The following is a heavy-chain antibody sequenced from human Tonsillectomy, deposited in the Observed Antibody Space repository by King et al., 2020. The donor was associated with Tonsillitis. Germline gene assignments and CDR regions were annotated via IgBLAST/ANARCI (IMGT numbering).Heavy chain of an antibody. V-gene: IGHV3-48*02. CDR1: GFTFTSYS. CDR3: ARAWTLDY. J-gene: IGHJ4*02. CDR2: ISRSGSTI. D-gene: IGHD3/OR15-3a*01. Sequence: VQLVESGGGLVQPGGSLRLSCAASGFTFTSYSMNWVRQAPGKGLEWVSYISRSGSTIYYADSVKGRFTISRDGAKKSLYLQMNSLRDEDTAVYYCARAWTLDYWGQGTLVTVSS.